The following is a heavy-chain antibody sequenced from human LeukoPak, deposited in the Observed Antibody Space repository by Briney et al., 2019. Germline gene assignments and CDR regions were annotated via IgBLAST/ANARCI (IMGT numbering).Heavy chain of an antibody. V-gene: IGHV4-34*01. D-gene: IGHD3-10*01. CDR3: ARGFGSGSYPSPLYDY. CDR1: GGSFSGYY. Sequence: SETLSLTCAVYGGSFSGYYWSWIRQPPGKGLEWIGEINHSGSTNYNPSLKSRVTISVDTSKNQFSLKLSSVTAADTAVYYCARGFGSGSYPSPLYDYWGQGTLVTVSS. J-gene: IGHJ4*02. CDR2: INHSGST.